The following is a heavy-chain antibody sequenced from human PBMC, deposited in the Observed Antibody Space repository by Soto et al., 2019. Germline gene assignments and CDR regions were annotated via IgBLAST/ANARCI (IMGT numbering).Heavy chain of an antibody. CDR2: INSDGSST. Sequence: PGGSLRLSCAASGCTFISYWMHWVRQAPGKGLVWVSSINSDGSSTTYADSVKGRFTISRDNAKNTLYLQMNSLRAEDTAVYYCARGGYCSNGVCYTSYYGLDVWGQGTTVTVSS. J-gene: IGHJ6*02. V-gene: IGHV3-74*01. CDR1: GCTFISYW. CDR3: ARGGYCSNGVCYTSYYGLDV. D-gene: IGHD2-8*01.